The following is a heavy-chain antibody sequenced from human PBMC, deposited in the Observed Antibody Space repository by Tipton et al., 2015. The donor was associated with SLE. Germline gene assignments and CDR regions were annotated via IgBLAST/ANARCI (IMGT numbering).Heavy chain of an antibody. CDR2: IYSGGST. CDR3: ARVSYYYDSSGYWAYYYMDV. CDR1: GFTVSSNY. D-gene: IGHD3-22*01. Sequence: SLRLSCAASGFTVSSNYMSWVRQAPGKGLEWVSVIYSGGSTYYADSVKGRFTISRHNSKNTLYLQMNSLRAEDTAVYYCARVSYYYDSSGYWAYYYMDVWGKGTTVTVSS. J-gene: IGHJ6*03. V-gene: IGHV3-53*04.